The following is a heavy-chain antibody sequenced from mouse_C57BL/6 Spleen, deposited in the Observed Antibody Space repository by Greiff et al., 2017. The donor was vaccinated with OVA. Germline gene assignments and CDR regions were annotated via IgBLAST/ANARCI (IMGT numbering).Heavy chain of an antibody. CDR1: GYTFTSYW. Sequence: QVQLQQPGAELVMPGASVKLSCKASGYTFTSYWMHWVKQRPGQGLEWIGEIDPSDSYTNYNQKFKGKSTLTVDKSSSTAYMQLGSLTSEDAAVYYCARKGYDWYFDVWGTGTTVTVSS. CDR3: ARKGYDWYFDV. D-gene: IGHD2-2*01. J-gene: IGHJ1*03. CDR2: IDPSDSYT. V-gene: IGHV1-69*01.